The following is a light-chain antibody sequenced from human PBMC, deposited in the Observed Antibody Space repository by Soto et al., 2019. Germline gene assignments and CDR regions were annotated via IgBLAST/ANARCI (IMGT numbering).Light chain of an antibody. CDR3: QQYGSSRIT. V-gene: IGKV3-20*01. CDR2: GAS. CDR1: QRVSSSY. Sequence: EIVLTQSPGTLSLSPGERATLSCRASQRVSSSYLAWYQQKPGQAPSLLIYGASSRATGIPDRFSGSGSGTDFTLTISRLEPEDFAVYYCQQYGSSRITFGQGTRLEIK. J-gene: IGKJ5*01.